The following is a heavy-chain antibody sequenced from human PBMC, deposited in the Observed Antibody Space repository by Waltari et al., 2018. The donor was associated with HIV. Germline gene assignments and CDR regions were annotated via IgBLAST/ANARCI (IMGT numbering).Heavy chain of an antibody. D-gene: IGHD4-17*01. J-gene: IGHJ4*02. CDR3: ARAPPTVTTLFDY. V-gene: IGHV3-7*04. Sequence: EVHLVESGGGLVQPGGSLRLSCAASGFTFSSYWMTWVRQAPGKGLEWVAKIKQDGSERYYVDSVKGRFTISRDNAKNSLYLQMNSLRAEDTAVYYCARAPPTVTTLFDYWGQGTLVTVSS. CDR1: GFTFSSYW. CDR2: IKQDGSER.